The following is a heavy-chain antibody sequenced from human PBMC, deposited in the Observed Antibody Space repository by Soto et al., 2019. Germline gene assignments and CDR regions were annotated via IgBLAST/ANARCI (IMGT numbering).Heavy chain of an antibody. CDR3: ARLTGTTRYGMNV. D-gene: IGHD1-7*01. J-gene: IGHJ6*02. Sequence: ASVKVSCKASGYTFISYYMHWVRQAPGQGLEWMGIINPSGGSTSYAQKFQGRVTMTRDTSTSTVYMELSSLRSEDTAVYYCARLTGTTRYGMNVWGQGTTVTVS. CDR2: INPSGGST. CDR1: GYTFISYY. V-gene: IGHV1-46*01.